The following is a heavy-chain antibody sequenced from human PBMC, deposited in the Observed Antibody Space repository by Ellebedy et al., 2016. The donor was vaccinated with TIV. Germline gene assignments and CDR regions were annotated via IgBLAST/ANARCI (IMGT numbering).Heavy chain of an antibody. CDR1: GYTFTSYG. J-gene: IGHJ4*02. CDR2: ISPYNNNK. Sequence: AASVKVSCKTSGYTFTSYGISWVRQAPGQGLEWMAWISPYNNNKKYTPSLKDRVTMTTDRSTSTVYMELGSLRSDDTAVYYCARGGLYNYGYSHWGQGTLVTVSS. CDR3: ARGGLYNYGYSH. V-gene: IGHV1-18*04. D-gene: IGHD3-10*01.